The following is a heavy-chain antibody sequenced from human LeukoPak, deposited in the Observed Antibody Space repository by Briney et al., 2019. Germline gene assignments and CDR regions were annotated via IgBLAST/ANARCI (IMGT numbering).Heavy chain of an antibody. CDR2: INPNSGGT. Sequence: ASVKVSCKASGYTFTGYYMHWVRQAPGQGLEWMGRINPNSGGTNYAQKFQGRVTITRDTSASTAYMELSSLRSEDTAVYYCARGDRYYDYVWGSYRHNWFDPWAQGTLVTVSS. J-gene: IGHJ5*02. CDR3: ARGDRYYDYVWGSYRHNWFDP. D-gene: IGHD3-16*02. V-gene: IGHV1-2*06. CDR1: GYTFTGYY.